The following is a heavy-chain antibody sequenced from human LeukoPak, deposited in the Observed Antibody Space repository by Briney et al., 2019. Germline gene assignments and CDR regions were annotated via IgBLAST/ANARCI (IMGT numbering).Heavy chain of an antibody. D-gene: IGHD1-7*01. CDR3: ARESWNYGEDF. Sequence: SETLSLTCTVSGGSITNYYWSWIRQPAGKGLEWIGRVHSSRGSNYNPSLKSRVTMSVDTSKSQVSLKLISVTAADTAVYYCARESWNYGEDFWGQGTLVTVSS. J-gene: IGHJ4*02. CDR2: VHSSRGS. CDR1: GGSITNYY. V-gene: IGHV4-4*07.